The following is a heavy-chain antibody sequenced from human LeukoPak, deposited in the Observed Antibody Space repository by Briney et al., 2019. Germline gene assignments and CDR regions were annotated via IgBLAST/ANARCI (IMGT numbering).Heavy chain of an antibody. CDR2: ISSSSSTI. V-gene: IGHV3-48*04. J-gene: IGHJ4*02. D-gene: IGHD1-26*01. CDR1: GFTFSSYS. CDR3: ARGVGGSYY. Sequence: PGGSLRLSCAASGFTFSSYSMNWVRQAPGQGLEWVSYISSSSSTIYYADSVKGRFTISRDNAKNSLYLQMNSLRAEDTAVYYCARGVGGSYYWGQGTLVTVSS.